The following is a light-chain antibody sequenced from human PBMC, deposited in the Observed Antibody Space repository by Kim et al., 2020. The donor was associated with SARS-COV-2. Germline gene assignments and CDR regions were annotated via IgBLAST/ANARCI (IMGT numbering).Light chain of an antibody. J-gene: IGKJ4*01. CDR1: QSVSSSY. V-gene: IGKV3-20*01. CDR3: QHYGTSLT. CDR2: DAS. Sequence: LSPGERATLSCRASQSVSSSYVAWDQQKPGQAPRLLIYDASSRATGIPDRFSGSGSGTDFTLTISRLEPEDFAVYYCQHYGTSLTLGGGTKVDIK.